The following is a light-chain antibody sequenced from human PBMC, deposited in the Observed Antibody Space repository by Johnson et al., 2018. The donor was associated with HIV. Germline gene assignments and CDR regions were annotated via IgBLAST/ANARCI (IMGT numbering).Light chain of an antibody. Sequence: QSVLTQPPSVSAAPGQRVTISCSGSSSNIGNNYVSWYQQLPGTAPKLLIYETNKRPSEIPDRFSGSKSGTSATLGITGLQTEDEADYYCGTWDSSLSAFYVFGTGTKVTVL. CDR3: GTWDSSLSAFYV. J-gene: IGLJ1*01. CDR2: ETN. V-gene: IGLV1-51*01. CDR1: SSNIGNNY.